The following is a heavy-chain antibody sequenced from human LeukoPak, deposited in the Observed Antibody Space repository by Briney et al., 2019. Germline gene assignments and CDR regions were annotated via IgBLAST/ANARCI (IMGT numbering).Heavy chain of an antibody. CDR1: GFTLSDYY. CDR2: ISGSGGST. CDR3: AKAEGYYDSSGYSK. J-gene: IGHJ4*02. D-gene: IGHD3-22*01. Sequence: GGSLRLSCTASGFTLSDYYLTWVRQAPGKGLEWVSAISGSGGSTYYADSVKGRFTISRDNSKNTLYLQMDSLRAEDTAVYYCAKAEGYYDSSGYSKWGQGTLVTVSS. V-gene: IGHV3-23*01.